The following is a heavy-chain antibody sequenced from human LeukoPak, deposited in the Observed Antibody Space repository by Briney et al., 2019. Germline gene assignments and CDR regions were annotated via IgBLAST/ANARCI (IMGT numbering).Heavy chain of an antibody. J-gene: IGHJ5*02. V-gene: IGHV1-2*02. CDR1: GYTFTGYY. D-gene: IGHD3-10*01. CDR2: INPNSGGT. CDR3: ARESTPSARDRMVRGIVWFDP. Sequence: ASVKVSCKASGYTFTGYYMHWVRQAPGQGLEWMGWINPNSGGTNYAQKFQGRVTMTTDTSTSTAYMELRSLRSDDTAVYYCARESTPSARDRMVRGIVWFDPWGQGTLVTVSS.